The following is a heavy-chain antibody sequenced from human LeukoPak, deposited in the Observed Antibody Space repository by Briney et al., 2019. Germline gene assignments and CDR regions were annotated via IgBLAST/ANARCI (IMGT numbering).Heavy chain of an antibody. CDR3: ARRFLEWETGYFDY. Sequence: KSSETLSLTCTVSGGSISSSSYYWGWIRQPPGKGLEWIGSIYYSGSTYYNPSLKSRVTISVDTSKNQFSLKLSSVTAADTAVYYCARRFLEWETGYFDYWGQGTLVTVSS. J-gene: IGHJ4*02. V-gene: IGHV4-39*07. D-gene: IGHD3-3*01. CDR1: GGSISSSSYY. CDR2: IYYSGST.